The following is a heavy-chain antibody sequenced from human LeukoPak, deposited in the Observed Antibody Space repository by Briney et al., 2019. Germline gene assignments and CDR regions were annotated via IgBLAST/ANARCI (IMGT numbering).Heavy chain of an antibody. V-gene: IGHV4-4*07. CDR3: ARRPGYCPNGVCYKRNWFDP. CDR2: ISTSGST. CDR1: GGSISSYY. Sequence: SETLSLTCTVSGGSISSYYWSWIRQPAGKGLESIGHISTSGSTNYNPSLKSRVTMSVDTSNNQFSLKLSSVTAADTAVYYCARRPGYCPNGVCYKRNWFDPWGQGTLVTVSS. D-gene: IGHD2-8*01. J-gene: IGHJ5*02.